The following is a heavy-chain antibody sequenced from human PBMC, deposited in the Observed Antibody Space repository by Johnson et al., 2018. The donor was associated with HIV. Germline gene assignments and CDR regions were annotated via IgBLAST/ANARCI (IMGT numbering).Heavy chain of an antibody. V-gene: IGHV3-30-3*01. CDR1: EFTLSTFRRNA. J-gene: IGHJ3*02. D-gene: IGHD6-6*01. Sequence: QVQLVESGGGVVRPGGSLRLYCAASEFTLSTFRRNAMHWVRQAPGKGLEWVAVISYDGTNKYYADPVKGRFTVSRDNSKNTLYLQMNSLRPEDTAVYYCAKERQLVRAFDIWGQGTMVTVSS. CDR3: AKERQLVRAFDI. CDR2: ISYDGTNK.